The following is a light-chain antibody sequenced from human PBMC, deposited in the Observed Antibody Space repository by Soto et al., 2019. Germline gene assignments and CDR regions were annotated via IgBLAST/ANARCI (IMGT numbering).Light chain of an antibody. J-gene: IGKJ1*01. Sequence: DVVVTQSPLSLPVTLGQSASISCRSSQSLENSDGKTYLSWFKQRPGQSPRRLISEVSKRDSGVPDVIRGSGLGTDFTLHISSVEAEDVGVYYCMQGRHLAWTIGPGTRVEIK. CDR2: EVS. CDR1: QSLENSDGKTY. V-gene: IGKV2-30*01. CDR3: MQGRHLAWT.